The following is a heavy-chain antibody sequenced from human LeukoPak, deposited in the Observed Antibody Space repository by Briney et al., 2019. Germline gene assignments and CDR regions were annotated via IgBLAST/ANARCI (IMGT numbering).Heavy chain of an antibody. Sequence: KPSETLSLTCTVSGYSISSGYYWGWTRQPPGKGLEWIGSIYHSGSTYYNPSLKSRVTISVDTSKNQFSLKLSSVTAADTAVYYCATSVPEHYDSSGFDYWGQGTLVTVSS. CDR2: IYHSGST. CDR1: GYSISSGYY. J-gene: IGHJ4*02. V-gene: IGHV4-38-2*02. CDR3: ATSVPEHYDSSGFDY. D-gene: IGHD3-22*01.